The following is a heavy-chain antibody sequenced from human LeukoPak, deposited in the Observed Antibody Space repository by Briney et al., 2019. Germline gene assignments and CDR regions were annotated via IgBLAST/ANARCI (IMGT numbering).Heavy chain of an antibody. CDR3: ARAITFHVDAFDI. CDR2: ISSSGSTI. J-gene: IGHJ3*02. CDR1: GFTFSDYY. V-gene: IGHV3-11*01. Sequence: GGSLRLSCAASGFTFSDYYMSWIRQAPGKGLEWVSYISSSGSTIYYADSVKGRFTISRDNAKNSLYLQMNSLRAEDPAVYYCARAITFHVDAFDIWGQGTMVTVSS. D-gene: IGHD3-16*01.